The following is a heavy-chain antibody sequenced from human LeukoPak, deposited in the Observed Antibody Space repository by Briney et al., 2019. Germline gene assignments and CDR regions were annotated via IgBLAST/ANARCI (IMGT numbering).Heavy chain of an antibody. J-gene: IGHJ4*02. CDR1: GYTFTGYY. D-gene: IGHD2-2*01. Sequence: ASVKVSCKASGYTFTGYYMHWVRQAPGQGLEWMGWINPNSGGTNYAQKFQGRVTMTRDTSISTAYMELSRLRSDDTAVYYCARRPIILPAAIDDYWGQGTLVTVSS. V-gene: IGHV1-2*02. CDR2: INPNSGGT. CDR3: ARRPIILPAAIDDY.